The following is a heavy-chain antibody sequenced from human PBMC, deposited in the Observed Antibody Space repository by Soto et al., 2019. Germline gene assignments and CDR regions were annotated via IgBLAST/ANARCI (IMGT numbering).Heavy chain of an antibody. V-gene: IGHV3-11*05. Sequence: QVQLVESGGGLVKPGGSLRLSCAASGFTFSDYYMSWIRQAPGKGLEWVSYISSSTSDTNYADSVKGRFTISRDNAKYSXXLQMNSLRAEDTAVYYCARDRDLYCSGGSCSPFDYWGQGTLVTVSS. D-gene: IGHD2-15*01. CDR1: GFTFSDYY. CDR3: ARDRDLYCSGGSCSPFDY. CDR2: ISSSTSDT. J-gene: IGHJ4*02.